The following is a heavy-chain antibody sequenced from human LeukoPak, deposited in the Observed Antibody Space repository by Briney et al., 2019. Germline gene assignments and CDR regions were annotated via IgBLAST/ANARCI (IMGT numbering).Heavy chain of an antibody. CDR3: AKDHRLWSPFDY. CDR1: GFTFSSHA. D-gene: IGHD5-18*01. J-gene: IGHJ4*02. Sequence: GGSLRLSCAASGFTFSSHAMSWVRQAPGKGLEWVSAISGSGGSTYYADSVKGRFTTSRDNSKNTPYLQMNSLRAEDTAVYYCAKDHRLWSPFDYWGQGTLVTVSS. CDR2: ISGSGGST. V-gene: IGHV3-23*01.